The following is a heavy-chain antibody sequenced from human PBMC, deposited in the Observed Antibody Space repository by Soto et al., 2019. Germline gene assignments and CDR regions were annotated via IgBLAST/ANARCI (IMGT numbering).Heavy chain of an antibody. J-gene: IGHJ6*02. CDR3: ATLGYCSSTSCYMGRGYYYGMDV. CDR2: INPSGGST. CDR1: GYTFTSYY. V-gene: IGHV1-46*01. D-gene: IGHD2-2*02. Sequence: ASVKVSCKASGYTFTSYYMHWVRQAPGQGLEWMGIINPSGGSTSYAQKFQGRVTMTRDTSTSTVYMELSSLRSEDTAVYYCATLGYCSSTSCYMGRGYYYGMDVWGQGTTVTVSS.